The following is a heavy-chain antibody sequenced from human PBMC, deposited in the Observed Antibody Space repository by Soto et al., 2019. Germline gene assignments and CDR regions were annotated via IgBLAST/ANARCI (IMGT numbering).Heavy chain of an antibody. CDR2: INNDGSTT. J-gene: IGHJ4*02. D-gene: IGHD1-26*01. V-gene: IGHV3-74*01. Sequence: PGGSLRLSCAVSGFTFSTYWMHWVRQAPGKGLVWVSRINNDGSTTNYADSVKGRFTISRDSAENTLYLQMDSLRAEDTAVYYCVGKGVGAPAYWGQGTLVTVSS. CDR1: GFTFSTYW. CDR3: VGKGVGAPAY.